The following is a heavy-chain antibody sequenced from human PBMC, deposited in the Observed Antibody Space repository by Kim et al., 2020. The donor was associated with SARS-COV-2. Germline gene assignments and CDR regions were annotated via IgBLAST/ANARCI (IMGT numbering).Heavy chain of an antibody. V-gene: IGHV3-23*01. CDR2: IGGDGAS. CDR3: AKDAWSGNGVFDPFDI. Sequence: GGSLRLSCAASGFTFNDYAMNWVRQAPGKGLEWVSHIGGDGASDSADSVKGRFTGSRDNSKNTLYLRMNTLRAEDTAIYYCAKDAWSGNGVFDPFDIWG. CDR1: GFTFNDYA. D-gene: IGHD3-3*01. J-gene: IGHJ3*02.